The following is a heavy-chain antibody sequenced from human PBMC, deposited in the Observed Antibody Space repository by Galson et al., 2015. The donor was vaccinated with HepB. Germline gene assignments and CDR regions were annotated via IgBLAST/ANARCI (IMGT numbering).Heavy chain of an antibody. Sequence: SVKVSCKASGYTFTTYGISWVRQAPGQGLEWMGWFSAYNGNTNYAQNLQGRVTVATDTSTSTAYMELRSLRSDDTAVYYCARVRLTIFGVVRYYYGMDVWGQGTTVTVSS. CDR3: ARVRLTIFGVVRYYYGMDV. V-gene: IGHV1-18*01. J-gene: IGHJ6*02. CDR2: FSAYNGNT. CDR1: GYTFTTYG. D-gene: IGHD3-3*01.